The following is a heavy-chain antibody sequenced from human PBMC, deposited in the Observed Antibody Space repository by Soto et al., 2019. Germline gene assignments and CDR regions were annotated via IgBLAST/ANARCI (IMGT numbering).Heavy chain of an antibody. Sequence: PVGSLRLSCAASGFTFGDYTMQWVRQAPGKGLEWVSLISWDGGITYYADSVKGRFTISRDNSKNSLYLQMNSLRTEDTALYYCAKAGAYNYGSYFDYWGQGTLVTVSS. CDR1: GFTFGDYT. CDR2: ISWDGGIT. V-gene: IGHV3-43*01. J-gene: IGHJ4*02. CDR3: AKAGAYNYGSYFDY. D-gene: IGHD5-18*01.